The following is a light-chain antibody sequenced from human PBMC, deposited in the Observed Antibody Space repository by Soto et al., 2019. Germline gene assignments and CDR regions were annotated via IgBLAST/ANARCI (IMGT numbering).Light chain of an antibody. CDR2: DAS. CDR1: QDISNY. Sequence: DIQMTQSPSSLSASVGDRVTITCQASQDISNYLNWYQQKQEKAPKLLIYDASNLETGVPSRFRERGSGTDFTFTISSLQPEDIATYYCQQYDNLPPVNFSGATKVEIK. V-gene: IGKV1-33*01. J-gene: IGKJ4*01. CDR3: QQYDNLPPVN.